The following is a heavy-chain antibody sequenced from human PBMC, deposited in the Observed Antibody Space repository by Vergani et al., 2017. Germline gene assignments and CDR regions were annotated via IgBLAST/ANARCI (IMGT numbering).Heavy chain of an antibody. J-gene: IGHJ6*02. CDR2: IKQDGSEK. CDR3: AGDAAAGYYYGMDV. V-gene: IGHV3-7*01. Sequence: EVQLVESGGGLVQPGGSLRLSCAASGFTFSSYWMSWVRQAPGKGLEWVANIKQDGSEKYYVDSVKGRFTISRDNAKNSLYLQMNSLRAEDTAVYYCAGDAAAGYYYGMDVWGQGTTVTVSS. CDR1: GFTFSSYW. D-gene: IGHD6-25*01.